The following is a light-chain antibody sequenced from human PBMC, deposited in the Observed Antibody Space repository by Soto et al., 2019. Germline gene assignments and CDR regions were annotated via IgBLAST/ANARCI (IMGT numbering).Light chain of an antibody. CDR3: TSWTTSTTMI. J-gene: IGLJ2*01. CDR2: DVN. CDR1: SSDIGAYNF. Sequence: QSVLTQPAPVSGSPGQPITISCTGTSSDIGAYNFVSWYQQHPGKAPKLMLYDVNIRPSGVSNRFSGSKSGNTASLTISGLQAEDEADYYCTSWTTSTTMIFGGGTKATVL. V-gene: IGLV2-14*03.